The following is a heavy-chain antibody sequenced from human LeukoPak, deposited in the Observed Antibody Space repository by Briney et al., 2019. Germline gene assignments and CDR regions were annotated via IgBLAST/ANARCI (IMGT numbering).Heavy chain of an antibody. CDR3: ARVDPSNYAEYFQH. V-gene: IGHV1-2*02. Sequence: ASVKVSCKASGYTFTGYYMHWVRQAPGQGREWMGWINPNSGGTNYAQKFQGRVTMTRDTSISTAYMELSRLRSDDTAVYYCARVDPSNYAEYFQHWGQGTLVTVSS. J-gene: IGHJ1*01. CDR2: INPNSGGT. CDR1: GYTFTGYY. D-gene: IGHD1-7*01.